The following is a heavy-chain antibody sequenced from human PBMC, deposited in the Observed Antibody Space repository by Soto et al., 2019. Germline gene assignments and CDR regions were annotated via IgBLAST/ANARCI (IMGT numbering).Heavy chain of an antibody. CDR2: ISYDGSNK. D-gene: IGHD3-22*01. J-gene: IGHJ4*02. V-gene: IGHV3-30*18. Sequence: HPGGSLRLSCAASGFTFSSYGMHWVRQAPGKGLEWVAVISYDGSNKYYADSVKGRFTISRDNSKNTLYLQMNSLRAEDTAVYYCAKDLANYYDSSGYICQDYWGQGTLVTVSS. CDR3: AKDLANYYDSSGYICQDY. CDR1: GFTFSSYG.